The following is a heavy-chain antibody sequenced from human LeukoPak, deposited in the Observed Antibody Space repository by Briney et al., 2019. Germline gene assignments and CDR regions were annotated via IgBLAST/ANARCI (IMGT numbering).Heavy chain of an antibody. D-gene: IGHD1-26*01. CDR3: AREVGEDGSQRMAYYYGMDV. Sequence: VASVKVSCTASGYTFTSYGISWVRQAPGQGLEWMGWISAYNGNTNYAQKLQGRVTMTTDTSTSTAYMELRSLRSDDTAVYYCAREVGEDGSQRMAYYYGMDVWGQGTTVTVSS. V-gene: IGHV1-18*01. J-gene: IGHJ6*02. CDR2: ISAYNGNT. CDR1: GYTFTSYG.